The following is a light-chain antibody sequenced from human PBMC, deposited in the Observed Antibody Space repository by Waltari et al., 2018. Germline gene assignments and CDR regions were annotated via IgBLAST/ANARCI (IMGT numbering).Light chain of an antibody. Sequence: QSVLPQPPSTSGTPGQRVTLSCSGSNSNLGSNIVTWYQQLPGTAPKLLIYRSNQRPSGVPDRFSGSKSGTSASLAISGLQSEDEADYYCAAWDDRLNGPVFGGGTKLTVL. CDR3: AAWDDRLNGPV. V-gene: IGLV1-44*01. CDR2: RSN. J-gene: IGLJ2*01. CDR1: NSNLGSNI.